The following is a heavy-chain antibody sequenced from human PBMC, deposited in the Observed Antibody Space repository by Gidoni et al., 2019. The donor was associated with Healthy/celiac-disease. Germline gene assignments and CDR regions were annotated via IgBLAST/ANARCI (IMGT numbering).Heavy chain of an antibody. CDR2: IYHSGST. J-gene: IGHJ4*02. CDR3: ARIAGIAAAGTRWYFDY. Sequence: QVQLQESGPGLVKPSETLSLTCAVSGYSISSGYYWGWIRQPPGKGLEWIGRIYHSGSTYYNPSLKSRVTISVDTSKNQFSLKLSSVTAADTAVYYCARIAGIAAAGTRWYFDYWGQGTLVIVSS. V-gene: IGHV4-38-2*01. CDR1: GYSISSGYY. D-gene: IGHD6-13*01.